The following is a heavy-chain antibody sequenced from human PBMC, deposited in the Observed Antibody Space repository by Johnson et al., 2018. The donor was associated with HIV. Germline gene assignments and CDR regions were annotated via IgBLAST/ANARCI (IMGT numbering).Heavy chain of an antibody. Sequence: QEKLVESGGGVVQPGRSLRLSCAASGFTFSNYGMHWVRQTPGKGLEWVAVIWYDGSNKYYADSVKGRFTISRDNSENTLYLQMNSLRAEDTAVYYCARDRERYNWNLGAFDIWDQGTIVTVSS. V-gene: IGHV3-33*01. CDR1: GFTFSNYG. D-gene: IGHD1-20*01. J-gene: IGHJ3*02. CDR3: ARDRERYNWNLGAFDI. CDR2: IWYDGSNK.